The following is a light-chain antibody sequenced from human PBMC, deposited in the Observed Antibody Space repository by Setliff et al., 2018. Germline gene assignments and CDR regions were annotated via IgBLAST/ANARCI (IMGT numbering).Light chain of an antibody. Sequence: ALTQPPSASGSPGQSVTISCTGSSSDVGGYKYVSWYQQHPGKAPKLIIFEVSDRPSGTSNRFSGSKSGNTASLTISGLQAEDEADYYCISYTASFTYVFGTGTKVTVL. J-gene: IGLJ1*01. V-gene: IGLV2-14*01. CDR1: SSDVGGYKY. CDR3: ISYTASFTYV. CDR2: EVS.